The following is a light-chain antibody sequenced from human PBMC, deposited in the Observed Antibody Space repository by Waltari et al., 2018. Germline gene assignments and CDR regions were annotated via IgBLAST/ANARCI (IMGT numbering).Light chain of an antibody. CDR3: SSPSTNNIVV. V-gene: IGLV2-14*01. CDR2: DVN. Sequence: QSALTQPASVSASPGQSITIPCTGTRGDIGRSDFVSWYQHHPGRAPKVLIFDVNHRPSGISDRFSGSKSGNTASLTISGLQTEDDADYFCSSPSTNNIVVFGGGTKVTVL. J-gene: IGLJ2*01. CDR1: RGDIGRSDF.